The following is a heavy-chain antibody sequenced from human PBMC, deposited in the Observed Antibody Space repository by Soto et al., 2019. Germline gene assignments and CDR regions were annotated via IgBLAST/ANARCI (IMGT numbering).Heavy chain of an antibody. J-gene: IGHJ6*02. CDR1: GFTFSSYC. V-gene: IGHV3-30*18. CDR3: AKEYGETIYYYGMDV. Sequence: XGSLRLTCAASGFTFSSYCMHWVRQAPGKGLEWVAVISYDGSNKYYADSVKGRFTISRDNSKNTLYLQMNSLRAEDTAVYYCAKEYGETIYYYGMDVWGQGTTVTVSS. CDR2: ISYDGSNK. D-gene: IGHD4-17*01.